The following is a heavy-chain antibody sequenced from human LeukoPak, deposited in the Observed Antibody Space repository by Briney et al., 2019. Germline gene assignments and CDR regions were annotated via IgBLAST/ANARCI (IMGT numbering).Heavy chain of an antibody. CDR2: IYSSGSP. D-gene: IGHD3-3*01. J-gene: IGHJ4*02. CDR1: GGSISGYY. CDR3: ARGYHDFWSAHYDY. Sequence: SETLSLTCTVSGGSISGYYWTWIRQPAGKGLEWIGRIYSSGSPNYNPSLNSRVTMSVDTSKKQFSLKVNSVTAADTAVYYCARGYHDFWSAHYDYWGQGTLVTVSS. V-gene: IGHV4-4*07.